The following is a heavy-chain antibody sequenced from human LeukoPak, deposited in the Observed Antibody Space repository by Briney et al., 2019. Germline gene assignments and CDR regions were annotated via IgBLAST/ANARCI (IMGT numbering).Heavy chain of an antibody. D-gene: IGHD2-2*02. CDR2: IYYSGST. V-gene: IGHV4-59*08. Sequence: SETLSLTCTVSGGSISSYYWSWTRQPPGKGLEWIGYIYYSGSTYYNPSLKSRVTISVDTSKNQFSLKLSSVTAADTAVYYCARVTCSSTSCYNPVDYWGQGTLVTVSS. CDR1: GGSISSYY. CDR3: ARVTCSSTSCYNPVDY. J-gene: IGHJ4*02.